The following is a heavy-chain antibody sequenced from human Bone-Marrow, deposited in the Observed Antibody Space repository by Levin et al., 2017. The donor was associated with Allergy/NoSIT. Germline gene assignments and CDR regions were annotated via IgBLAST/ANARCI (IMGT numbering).Heavy chain of an antibody. CDR2: ISWNSVSI. J-gene: IGHJ4*02. CDR3: AKDLGWGVTDSSSCAFDN. V-gene: IGHV3-9*01. CDR1: GFTFDDYA. Sequence: GGSLRLSCAASGFTFDDYAMHWVRQAPGKGLEWVAGISWNSVSIGYADSLKGRFSISRDNAKNSVYLEMDSLRPEDSALYSCAKDLGWGVTDSSSCAFDNWGLGTLVTVSS. D-gene: IGHD6-6*01.